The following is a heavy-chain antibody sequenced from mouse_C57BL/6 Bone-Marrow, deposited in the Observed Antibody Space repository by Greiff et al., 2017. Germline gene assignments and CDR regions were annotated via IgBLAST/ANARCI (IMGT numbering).Heavy chain of an antibody. CDR1: GYAFSSSW. CDR3: ARRITTVVAHYFDY. CDR2: IYPGDGDT. Sequence: QVHVKQSGPELVKPGASVKISCKASGYAFSSSWMNWVKQRPGKGLEWIGRIYPGDGDTNYNGKFKGKATLTADKSSSTAYMQLSSLTSEDSAVSFCARRITTVVAHYFDYWGQGTTLTVSS. V-gene: IGHV1-82*01. J-gene: IGHJ2*01. D-gene: IGHD1-1*01.